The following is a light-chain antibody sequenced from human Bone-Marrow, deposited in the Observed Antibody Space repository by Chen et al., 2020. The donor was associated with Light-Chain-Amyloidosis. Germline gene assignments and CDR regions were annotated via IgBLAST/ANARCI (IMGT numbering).Light chain of an antibody. V-gene: IGLV3-21*02. CDR1: TIGSTS. J-gene: IGLJ3*02. CDR2: DDS. Sequence: SYVLTQPSSVSVAPGQTATIACGGNTIGSTSVHWYQQTPGQAPLLIVYDDSARPSGIPERLSGSNSWNTATLTISRVEAGDEADYYCQVWDRSSDLPVFGGGTKLTVL. CDR3: QVWDRSSDLPV.